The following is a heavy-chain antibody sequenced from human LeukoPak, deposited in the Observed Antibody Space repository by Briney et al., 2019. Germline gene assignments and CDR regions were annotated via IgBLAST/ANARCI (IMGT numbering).Heavy chain of an antibody. J-gene: IGHJ4*02. V-gene: IGHV1-69*13. Sequence: SVKVSCKASGGTFSSYAISWVRQAPGQGLEWMGGIIPIFGTANYAQKFQGSVTITADESTSTAYMEVSSLRSEDTAVYYCARGDYGGTSGVYFDYWGQGTLVTVSS. D-gene: IGHD4-23*01. CDR3: ARGDYGGTSGVYFDY. CDR1: GGTFSSYA. CDR2: IIPIFGTA.